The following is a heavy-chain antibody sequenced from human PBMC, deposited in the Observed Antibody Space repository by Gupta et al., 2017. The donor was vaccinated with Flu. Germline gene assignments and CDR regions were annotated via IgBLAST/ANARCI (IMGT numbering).Heavy chain of an antibody. J-gene: IGHJ5*02. CDR1: GGTFSSYA. CDR3: ARVHCSGGSCYSSFRGWFDP. D-gene: IGHD2-15*01. CDR2: IIPIFGTA. Sequence: QVQLVQSGAEVKKPGSSVKVSCKASGGTFSSYAISWVRQAPGQGLEWMGGIIPIFGTANYAQKFQGRVTITADESTSTAYMELSSLRSEDTAVYYCARVHCSGGSCYSSFRGWFDPWGQGTLVTVSS. V-gene: IGHV1-69*01.